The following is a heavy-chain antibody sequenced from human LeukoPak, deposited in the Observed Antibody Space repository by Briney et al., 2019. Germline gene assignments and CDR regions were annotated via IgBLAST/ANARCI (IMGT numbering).Heavy chain of an antibody. D-gene: IGHD6-19*01. CDR3: ARGRTSIAVAYFDY. J-gene: IGHJ4*02. CDR2: ISSSSSYI. Sequence: GGSLRLSCAASGFTFSSYSMNWVRQAPGKGLEWVSSISSSSSYIYYADSVKGRFTISRDNAKNSLYLQMNSLRAEDTAVYYCARGRTSIAVAYFDYWGQGTLVTVSS. V-gene: IGHV3-21*01. CDR1: GFTFSSYS.